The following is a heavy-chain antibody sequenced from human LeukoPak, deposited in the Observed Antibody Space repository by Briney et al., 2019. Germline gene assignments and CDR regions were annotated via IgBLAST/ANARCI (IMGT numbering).Heavy chain of an antibody. CDR1: GDTFNSYD. D-gene: IGHD2-21*02. V-gene: IGHV1-69*13. CDR2: IIPIYGTA. J-gene: IGHJ4*02. CDR3: ARGIADDCGGDCPSLFGY. Sequence: ASVKVSCKASGASGDTFNSYDFSWLRQAPGQGLQWMGGIIPIYGTAKYTEKFQGRVTITADESTSTAYMELSSLRSEDTAMYFCARGIADDCGGDCPSLFGYWGQGTLVTVSS.